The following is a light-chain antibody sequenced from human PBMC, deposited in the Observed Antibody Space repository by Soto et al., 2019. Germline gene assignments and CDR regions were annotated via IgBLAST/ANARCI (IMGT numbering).Light chain of an antibody. CDR2: YDS. Sequence: SYELTQPPSVSVAPGKTARITCGENNIGSKSVHWYQQKPGQAPVLVIYYDSDRPSGIPERFSGSNSGNTATLTISRVEAGDEAYYYCQVWDSSSDHHVVFGGGTKLTVL. V-gene: IGLV3-21*04. CDR3: QVWDSSSDHHVV. J-gene: IGLJ2*01. CDR1: NIGSKS.